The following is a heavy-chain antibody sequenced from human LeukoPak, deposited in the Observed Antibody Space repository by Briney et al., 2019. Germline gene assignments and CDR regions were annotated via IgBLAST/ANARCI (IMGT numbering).Heavy chain of an antibody. V-gene: IGHV3-7*01. CDR2: IRQDGIKK. Sequence: GGSLRLSCAASGFIFSNYWMSWLRQAPGKGLEWVANIRQDGIKKNYVDSVEGRFTISRDNAQNSVYLQMSSLRAEDTAVYYSATATGHGYFDSWGQGTLVTVSS. D-gene: IGHD4-17*01. CDR3: ATATGHGYFDS. CDR1: GFIFSNYW. J-gene: IGHJ4*02.